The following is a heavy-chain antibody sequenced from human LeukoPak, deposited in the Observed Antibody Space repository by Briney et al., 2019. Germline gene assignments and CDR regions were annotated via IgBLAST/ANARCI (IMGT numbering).Heavy chain of an antibody. CDR1: GYTFTGYY. J-gene: IGHJ4*02. CDR2: INPNSGGT. V-gene: IGHV1-2*02. CDR3: ARATSSWYGIAFDY. D-gene: IGHD6-13*01. Sequence: ASVKVSCKASGYTFTGYYMHWVRQAPGQGLEWMGWINPNSGGTNYAQKFQGRVTMTGDTSISTAYMELSRLRSDDTAVYYCARATSSWYGIAFDYWGQGTLVTVSS.